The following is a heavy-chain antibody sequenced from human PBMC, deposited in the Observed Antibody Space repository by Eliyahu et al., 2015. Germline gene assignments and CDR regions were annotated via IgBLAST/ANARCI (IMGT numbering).Heavy chain of an antibody. J-gene: IGHJ4*02. CDR3: ARDWCTNAPLCSSYRSFDS. D-gene: IGHD2-8*01. V-gene: IGHV3-48*03. CDR2: ISSSGSTI. Sequence: PGKGLEWVSYISSSGSTIYYADSVKGRFTISRDNAKNSLYLQMNSLRAEDTALYYCARDWCTNAPLCSSYRSFDSWGQGTLVTVSS.